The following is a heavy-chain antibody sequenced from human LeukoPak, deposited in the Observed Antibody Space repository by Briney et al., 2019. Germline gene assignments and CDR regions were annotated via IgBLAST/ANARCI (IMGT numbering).Heavy chain of an antibody. D-gene: IGHD6-13*01. CDR2: INHSGST. Sequence: PSETLSLTCAVYGGSFSGYYWSWIRQPPGKGLEWIGEINHSGSTNYNPSLKSRVTISVDTSKNQFSLKLMSVTAADTAVYFCARNSSHIAAPSITSFDYWGQGTLVTVSS. CDR3: ARNSSHIAAPSITSFDY. V-gene: IGHV4-34*01. J-gene: IGHJ4*02. CDR1: GGSFSGYY.